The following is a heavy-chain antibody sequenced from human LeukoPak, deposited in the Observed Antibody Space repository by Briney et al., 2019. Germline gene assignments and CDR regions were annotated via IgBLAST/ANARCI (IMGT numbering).Heavy chain of an antibody. J-gene: IGHJ6*03. Sequence: SETLSLTCAVSGGSISSGGYSWSWIRQPPGNGLEWIGYIYYSGSTYYNPSLKSRVTISVDTSKNQFSLKLSSVTAADTAVYYCASGYYGSGSYFYYYYYMDVWGKGTTVTVSS. D-gene: IGHD3-10*01. CDR3: ASGYYGSGSYFYYYYYMDV. CDR2: IYYSGST. V-gene: IGHV4-30-4*07. CDR1: GGSISSGGYS.